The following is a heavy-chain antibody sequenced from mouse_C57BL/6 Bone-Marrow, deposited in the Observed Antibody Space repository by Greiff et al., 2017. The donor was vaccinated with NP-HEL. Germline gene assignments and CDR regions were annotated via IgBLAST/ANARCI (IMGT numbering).Heavy chain of an antibody. CDR1: GFTFPHYC. V-gene: IGHV5-12*01. J-gene: IGHJ3*01. CDR3: ARPFITTVVDFAY. CDR2: ISNGCGST. D-gene: IGHD1-1*01. Sequence: DVKLVESGGGLVQPGGSLKLSCAASGFTFPHYCMRWVSPTKAQRLESVAYISNGCGSTYYPDTVKGRFTISRDNAKNTLYLQMSRLKSEDTAMYYCARPFITTVVDFAYWGQGTLVTVSA.